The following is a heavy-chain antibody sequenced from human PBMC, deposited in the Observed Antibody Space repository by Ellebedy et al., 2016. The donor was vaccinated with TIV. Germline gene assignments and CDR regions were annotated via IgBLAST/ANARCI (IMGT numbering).Heavy chain of an antibody. J-gene: IGHJ4*02. V-gene: IGHV4-59*08. D-gene: IGHD1-26*01. CDR1: GSSIDDYY. Sequence: SETLSLTCTVSGSSIDDYYWTWIRQPPGKGLEWVGYVYYPIGSTNYSPSLKSRVTIAVDTSKNQFSLNLNFVTAADTAVYYCARHIVVPTPGFDYWGQGALVTVSS. CDR2: VYYPIGST. CDR3: ARHIVVPTPGFDY.